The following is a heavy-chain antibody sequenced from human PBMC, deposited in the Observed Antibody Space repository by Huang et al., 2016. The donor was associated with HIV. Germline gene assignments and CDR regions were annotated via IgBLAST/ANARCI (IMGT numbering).Heavy chain of an antibody. CDR2: ITPIFDKT. Sequence: QVQLVQSGAEVKKPGSSVKVSCKASGGTFSSYVISWVRQAPEQGLEWMGGITPIFDKTNYAQKFQGRVTIIADESTRTAYMEMSSLRPEDTATYYCATGPRGSGSFNWGQGTLVIVSS. J-gene: IGHJ4*02. CDR3: ATGPRGSGSFN. CDR1: GGTFSSYV. D-gene: IGHD1-26*01. V-gene: IGHV1-69*01.